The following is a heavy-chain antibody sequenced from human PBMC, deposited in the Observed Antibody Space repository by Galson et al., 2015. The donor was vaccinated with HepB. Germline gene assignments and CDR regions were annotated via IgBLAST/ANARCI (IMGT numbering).Heavy chain of an antibody. CDR2: ISSSSSTI. CDR3: VSGALDY. CDR1: GFTFSNNW. D-gene: IGHD1-26*01. Sequence: SLRLSCAGSGFTFSNNWMHWVRQAPGKGLEWVSYISSSSSTIYYADSVKGRFTISRDNAKNSLYLQMNSLRAEDTAIYYCVSGALDYWGQGALVTVSS. J-gene: IGHJ4*02. V-gene: IGHV3-48*01.